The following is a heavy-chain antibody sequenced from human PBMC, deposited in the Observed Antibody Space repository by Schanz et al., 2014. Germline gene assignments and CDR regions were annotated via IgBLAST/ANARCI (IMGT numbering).Heavy chain of an antibody. CDR2: ISGSGGST. V-gene: IGHV3-23*01. CDR3: AKDPSHGDYDYYFDY. Sequence: VQLLQFGGGLVQPGGSLRLSCAASGFTFSTYAMTWVRQAPGKGLEWVSAISGSGGSTYYADSVKGRFTISRDNSKNTLYLQMNSLRAEDTAVYYCAKDPSHGDYDYYFDYWGQGTLVTVSS. D-gene: IGHD3-22*01. J-gene: IGHJ4*02. CDR1: GFTFSTYA.